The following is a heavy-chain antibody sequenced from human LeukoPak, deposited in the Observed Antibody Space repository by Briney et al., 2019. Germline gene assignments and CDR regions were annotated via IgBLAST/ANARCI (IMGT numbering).Heavy chain of an antibody. J-gene: IGHJ4*02. CDR3: ASEIGSSWYPITHGYFDY. D-gene: IGHD6-13*01. Sequence: SETLSLTCTVSGGSISSSSYYWGWIRQPPGKGLEWIGSIYYSGSTYYNPSLKSRVTISVDTSKNQFSLKLSSVTAADTAVYYCASEIGSSWYPITHGYFDYGGQGTLVTVSS. CDR2: IYYSGST. CDR1: GGSISSSSYY. V-gene: IGHV4-39*01.